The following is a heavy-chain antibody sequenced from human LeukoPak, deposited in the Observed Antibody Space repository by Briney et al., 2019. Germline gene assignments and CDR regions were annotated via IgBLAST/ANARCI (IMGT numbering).Heavy chain of an antibody. D-gene: IGHD3-22*01. CDR1: GFTFNTYA. J-gene: IGHJ5*02. CDR3: ARGDYFDSSGYQHWFDP. V-gene: IGHV3-30*01. CDR2: ISYDGSNK. Sequence: GGSLRLSCAASGFTFNTYALHWVRQAPGKGLEWMAVISYDGSNKHYADSVKGRFTISRDNSKNTLFLQMNSLRAEDTAVFYCARGDYFDSSGYQHWFDPWGQGTLVTVSS.